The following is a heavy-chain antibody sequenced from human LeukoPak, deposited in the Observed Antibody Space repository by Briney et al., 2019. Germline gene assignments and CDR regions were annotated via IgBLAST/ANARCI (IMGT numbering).Heavy chain of an antibody. J-gene: IGHJ4*02. CDR1: GGSFSGYY. D-gene: IGHD4-23*01. Sequence: SETLSLTCAVCGGSFSGYYWSWIRQPPGKGLEWIGEINHSGSTNYNPSLKSRVTISVDTSKNQFSLKLSSVTAADTAVYYCARGGGAAQPFDYWGQGTLVTVSS. CDR2: INHSGST. V-gene: IGHV4-34*01. CDR3: ARGGGAAQPFDY.